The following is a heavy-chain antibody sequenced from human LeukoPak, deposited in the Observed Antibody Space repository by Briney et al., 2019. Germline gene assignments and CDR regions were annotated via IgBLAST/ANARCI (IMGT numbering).Heavy chain of an antibody. CDR2: FDPEDGET. D-gene: IGHD1-26*01. CDR3: ATGGRGSYGDWFDP. Sequence: ASVKVSCKVSGYTLTELSTHWVRQAPGKGLEWMGGFDPEDGETIYAQKFQGRVTMTEDTSTDTAYMELSSLRSEDTAVYYCATGGRGSYGDWFDPWGQGTLVTVSS. J-gene: IGHJ5*02. V-gene: IGHV1-24*01. CDR1: GYTLTELS.